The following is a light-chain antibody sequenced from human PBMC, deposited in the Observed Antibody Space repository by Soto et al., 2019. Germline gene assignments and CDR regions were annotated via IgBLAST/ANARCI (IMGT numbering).Light chain of an antibody. CDR3: QQRSTWPPFS. J-gene: IGKJ3*01. V-gene: IGKV3-11*01. Sequence: EIVLTQSPATLSLSPGERANISSRASQSVTTYLAWYQQKPGQAPRLLIYDASDRATGIPARFSGSGSGTEFTLTISSLQSEDFAVYYCQQRSTWPPFSFGPGTKVDI. CDR1: QSVTTY. CDR2: DAS.